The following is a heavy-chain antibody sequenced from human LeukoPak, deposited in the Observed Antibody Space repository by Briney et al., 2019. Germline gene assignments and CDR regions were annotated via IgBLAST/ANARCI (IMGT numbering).Heavy chain of an antibody. D-gene: IGHD5-12*01. CDR3: ARGGYSGYGGYYYYYGMDA. J-gene: IGHJ6*02. Sequence: SETLSLTCTVSGGSISSYYWSWIRQPPGKGLEWIGYIYYSGSTNYNPSLKSRVTISVDTSKNQFSLKLSSVTAADTAVYYCARGGYSGYGGYYYYYGMDAWGQGTTVTVSS. CDR2: IYYSGST. V-gene: IGHV4-59*01. CDR1: GGSISSYY.